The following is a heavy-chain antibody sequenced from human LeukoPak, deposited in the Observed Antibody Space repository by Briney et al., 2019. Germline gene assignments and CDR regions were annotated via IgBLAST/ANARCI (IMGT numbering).Heavy chain of an antibody. D-gene: IGHD2-2*01. CDR1: GFTFSSYG. CDR3: AKVFGIHQLPGGLSDRFDY. V-gene: IGHV3-23*01. CDR2: ISGSGGST. J-gene: IGHJ4*02. Sequence: PGGSLRLSCAASGFTFSSYGMSWVRQAPGKGLEWVSAISGSGGSTYYADSVKGRFTISRDNSKNTLYLQMNSLRAEETAVYYCAKVFGIHQLPGGLSDRFDYWGQGTLVTVSS.